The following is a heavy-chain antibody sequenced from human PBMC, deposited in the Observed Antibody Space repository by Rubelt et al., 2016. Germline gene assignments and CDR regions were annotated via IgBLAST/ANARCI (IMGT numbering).Heavy chain of an antibody. CDR2: TRNKANSFTT. CDR1: GFTLSDHY. Sequence: EVQLLESGGGLVQPGGSLRLSCAASGFTLSDHYMDWVRQAPGKGLEWVGRTRNKANSFTTEYAASVKGRFTISRDDSKNTLHLQMNSLQTEDTAIYYCRHDFWSGDSTVDQWGQGTLVTVSS. V-gene: IGHV3-72*01. D-gene: IGHD3-3*01. J-gene: IGHJ4*02. CDR3: RHDFWSGDSTVDQ.